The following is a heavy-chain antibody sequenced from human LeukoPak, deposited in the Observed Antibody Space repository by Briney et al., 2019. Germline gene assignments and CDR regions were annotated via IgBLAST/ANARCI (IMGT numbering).Heavy chain of an antibody. V-gene: IGHV4-30-4*08. CDR3: ARDHSGYCLFDY. J-gene: IGHJ4*02. D-gene: IGHD3-22*01. CDR2: IYYSGST. CDR1: GGSISSGDYY. Sequence: PSETLSLTCTVSGGSISSGDYYWSWIRQPPGKGLEWIGYIYYSGSTYYNPSLKSRVTISVDTSKNQFSLKLSSVTAADTAVYYCARDHSGYCLFDYWGQGTLVTVSS.